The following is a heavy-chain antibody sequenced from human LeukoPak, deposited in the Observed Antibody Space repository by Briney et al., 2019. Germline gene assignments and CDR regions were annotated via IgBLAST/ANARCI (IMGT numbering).Heavy chain of an antibody. D-gene: IGHD3-9*01. CDR3: AGTKVLRYFDWLFYY. Sequence: SETLSLTCTVSGYSISSGYYWGWIRQPPGKGLEWIGSIYHSGSTYYNPSLKSRATISVDTSKNQFSLKLSSVTAADTAVYYCAGTKVLRYFDWLFYYWGQGTLVTVSS. CDR1: GYSISSGYY. CDR2: IYHSGST. V-gene: IGHV4-38-2*02. J-gene: IGHJ4*02.